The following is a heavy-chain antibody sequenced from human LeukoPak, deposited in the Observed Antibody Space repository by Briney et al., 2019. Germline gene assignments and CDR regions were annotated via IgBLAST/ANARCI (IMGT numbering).Heavy chain of an antibody. CDR1: GYRFTSYW. J-gene: IGHJ3*02. CDR2: IYPGDSDT. CDR3: ARLGTAMAIDAFDI. V-gene: IGHV5-51*01. Sequence: GKSLKISCKGSGYRFTSYWIGWVRQMPGKGLGGMGIIYPGDSDTRYSPSFQGQVTISADKSISTAYLQWSSLKASDTAMYYCARLGTAMAIDAFDIWGQGTMVTVSS. D-gene: IGHD5-18*01.